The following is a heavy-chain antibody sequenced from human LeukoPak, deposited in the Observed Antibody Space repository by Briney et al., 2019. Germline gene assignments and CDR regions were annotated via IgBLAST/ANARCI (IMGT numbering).Heavy chain of an antibody. J-gene: IGHJ4*02. Sequence: GGSLRLSCAASGFTFSSYWMSWVRQVPGKGLEWVANIDQDGSEKYYVDSVKGRFTISRDNAKNTLYLQMNSLRAEDTSVYYCASAAGPFDNWGQGTLVTVSS. D-gene: IGHD6-13*01. CDR1: GFTFSSYW. CDR3: ASAAGPFDN. V-gene: IGHV3-7*01. CDR2: IDQDGSEK.